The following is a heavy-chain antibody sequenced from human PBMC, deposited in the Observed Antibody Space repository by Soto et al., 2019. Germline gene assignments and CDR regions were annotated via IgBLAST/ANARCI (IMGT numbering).Heavy chain of an antibody. CDR2: ISGSGGNT. D-gene: IGHD1-20*01. CDR1: GFTFSSYA. Sequence: EVQLLESGGGLVQPGGSLRLSCAASGFTFSSYAMSWVRQAPGKGLEWVSAISGSGGNTYYADSVKGRFTISRDNSKNTLYLQMNSLRAEDTAVYAWAKGVTGAPYYGMDDWGQGTTVTVSS. J-gene: IGHJ6*02. V-gene: IGHV3-23*01. CDR3: AKGVTGAPYYGMDD.